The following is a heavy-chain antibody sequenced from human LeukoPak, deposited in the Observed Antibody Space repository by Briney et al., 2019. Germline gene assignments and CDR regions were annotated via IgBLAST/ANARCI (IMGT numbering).Heavy chain of an antibody. CDR1: GGSISSYY. V-gene: IGHV4-59*01. CDR2: IYYSGST. Sequence: ASETLSLTCTVSGGSISSYYWSWIRQPPGKGLEWIGYIYYSGSTNYNPSLKSLVTISVDTPKNQFSLKLSSVTAADTAVYYCARYYYDSSGYYLDYWGQGTLVTVSS. CDR3: ARYYYDSSGYYLDY. J-gene: IGHJ4*02. D-gene: IGHD3-22*01.